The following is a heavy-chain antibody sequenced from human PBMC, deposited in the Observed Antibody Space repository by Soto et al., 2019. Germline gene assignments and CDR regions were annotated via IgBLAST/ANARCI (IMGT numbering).Heavy chain of an antibody. Sequence: ASVKGSCKTSGYTCTAYGLAWLRQAPGQRPEWMGWVSTNNADTNYAQKFQGRVTMTTDRSTTTTYMELRSLRSDDTAVYYCARELNTDSSVDYSFAYSGQGTRVTVSS. CDR3: ARELNTDSSVDYSFAY. D-gene: IGHD3-22*01. J-gene: IGHJ4*02. CDR2: VSTNNADT. V-gene: IGHV1-18*01. CDR1: GYTCTAYG.